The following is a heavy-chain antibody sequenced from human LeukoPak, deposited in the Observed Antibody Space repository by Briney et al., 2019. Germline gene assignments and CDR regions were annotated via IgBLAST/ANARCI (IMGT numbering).Heavy chain of an antibody. J-gene: IGHJ4*02. D-gene: IGHD3-22*01. CDR2: IYYSGST. CDR3: ARGTHDSSGYYYYFDY. CDR1: GGSISSYY. Sequence: SETPSLTCTVSGGSISSYYWSWIRQPPGKGLEWIGYIYYSGSTNYNPSLKSRVTISVDTSKNQFSLKLSSVTAADTAVYYCARGTHDSSGYYYYFDYWGQGTLVTVSS. V-gene: IGHV4-59*01.